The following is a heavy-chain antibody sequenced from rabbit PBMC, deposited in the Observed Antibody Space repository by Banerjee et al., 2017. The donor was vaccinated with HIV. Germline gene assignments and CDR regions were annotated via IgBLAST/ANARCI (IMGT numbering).Heavy chain of an antibody. D-gene: IGHD4-1*01. V-gene: IGHV1S40*01. J-gene: IGHJ4*01. CDR1: GFSFSGSHY. CDR3: ARDSGWGLYFDF. CDR2: IYAGSGNIT. Sequence: QSLEESGGDLVKPGASLTLSCTASGFSFSGSHYMCWVHQAPGKGLEWVTCIYAGSGNITYYASWAKGRFTISETSSTTVTLQMTSLTVADTATYFCARDSGWGLYFDFWGQGTLVTVS.